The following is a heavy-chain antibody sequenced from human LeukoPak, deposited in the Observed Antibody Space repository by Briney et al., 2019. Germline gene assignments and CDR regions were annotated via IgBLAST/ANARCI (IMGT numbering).Heavy chain of an antibody. D-gene: IGHD2-15*01. Sequence: GGSLRLSCTTSGFAFSNYAMNWVRQAPGKGSVWVSGISGFNTYYADSVKGRFTIFRDNSKNVLYLQMDRLRAEDTAVYYCAKEAGFRRYCSGGSCYSDAFDIWGQGTMVTVSS. CDR2: ISGFNT. V-gene: IGHV3-23*01. CDR3: AKEAGFRRYCSGGSCYSDAFDI. CDR1: GFAFSNYA. J-gene: IGHJ3*02.